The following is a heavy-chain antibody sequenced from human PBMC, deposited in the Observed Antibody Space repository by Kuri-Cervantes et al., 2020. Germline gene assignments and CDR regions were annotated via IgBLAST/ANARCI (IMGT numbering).Heavy chain of an antibody. CDR3: ARDGSSSWYGTSDY. CDR1: GFTLSSYS. V-gene: IGHV3-33*08. J-gene: IGHJ4*02. D-gene: IGHD6-13*01. Sequence: GGSLRLSCAASGFTLSSYSMSWVRQAPGKGLEWVAVIWYDGSNKYYADSVKGRFTISRDNSKNTLYLQMNSLRAEDTAVYYCARDGSSSWYGTSDYWGQGTLVTVSS. CDR2: IWYDGSNK.